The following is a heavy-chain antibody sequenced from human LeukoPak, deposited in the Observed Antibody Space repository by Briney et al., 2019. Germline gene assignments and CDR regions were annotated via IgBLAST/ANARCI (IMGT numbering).Heavy chain of an antibody. J-gene: IGHJ6*02. CDR1: GYTFTSYY. V-gene: IGHV1-46*04. Sequence: ASVTVSCKASGYTFTSYYLHWVRQAPGQGLEWMGIINPSGGSTTYAQNLQGRVTMTRDTSTSTVYMELSSLRSEDTAVYYCAREKARAPSYYYGMDVWGQGSTVAVSS. CDR3: AREKARAPSYYYGMDV. CDR2: INPSGGST.